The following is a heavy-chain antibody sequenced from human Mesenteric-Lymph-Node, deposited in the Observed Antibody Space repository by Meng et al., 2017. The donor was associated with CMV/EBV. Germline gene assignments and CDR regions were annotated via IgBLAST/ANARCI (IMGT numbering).Heavy chain of an antibody. CDR3: AREDSSSRYFDY. CDR2: INSDGSST. CDR1: GFTFSSYW. J-gene: IGHJ4*02. D-gene: IGHD6-6*01. V-gene: IGHV3-74*01. Sequence: GESLKISCAASGFTFSSYWMHWVRQAPGKGLVWVSRINSDGSSTNYADSVKGRFTISRDNAKNTLYLQMNSLRAEDTAVYYCAREDSSSRYFDYWGQGTLVTVSS.